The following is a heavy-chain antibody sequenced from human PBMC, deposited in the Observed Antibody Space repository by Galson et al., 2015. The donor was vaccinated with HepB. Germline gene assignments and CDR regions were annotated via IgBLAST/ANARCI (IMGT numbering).Heavy chain of an antibody. CDR3: ARDYYDSIGYYWNFDY. CDR1: GYSFSSYG. D-gene: IGHD3-22*01. V-gene: IGHV1-18*01. Sequence: SVKVSCKASGYSFSSYGISWVRQAPGQGLEWMGWISAYNGNTDYAQKLQGRVTMTTDTSTSTAYMELRSLRSDDTAVYYCARDYYDSIGYYWNFDYWGPGTLVTVPS. CDR2: ISAYNGNT. J-gene: IGHJ4*02.